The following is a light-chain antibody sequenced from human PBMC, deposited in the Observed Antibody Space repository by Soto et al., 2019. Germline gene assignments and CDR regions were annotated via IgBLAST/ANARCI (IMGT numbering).Light chain of an antibody. V-gene: IGKV3-20*01. J-gene: IGKJ2*01. CDR1: QSVSSSY. Sequence: EIVLTQSPGTLSLSPGERATLSCRASQSVSSSYLAWYQQKPGQAPRLLIYGASSRATGIQDRFSGSGSVTDSTLTISRLEPDDFAGYYCHQYGSSLYTLGQGTKLEIK. CDR2: GAS. CDR3: HQYGSSLYT.